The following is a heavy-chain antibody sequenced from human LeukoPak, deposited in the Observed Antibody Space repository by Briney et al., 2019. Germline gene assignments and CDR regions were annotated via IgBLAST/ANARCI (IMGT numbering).Heavy chain of an antibody. CDR2: ISYDGSKK. D-gene: IGHD3-10*01. J-gene: IGHJ4*02. CDR3: AKDGVRGVIIWGQLTYYFDY. V-gene: IGHV3-30*04. Sequence: GRSLRLSCAASGFTFSSYAMHWVRQAPGKGLEWVTIISYDGSKKYYADYVKGRFTISRDNSKNTLYLQMNSLRAEDTAVYYCAKDGVRGVIIWGQLTYYFDYWGQGTLVTVSS. CDR1: GFTFSSYA.